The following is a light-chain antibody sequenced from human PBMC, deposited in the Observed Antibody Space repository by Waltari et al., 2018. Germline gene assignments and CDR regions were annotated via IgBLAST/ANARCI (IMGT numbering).Light chain of an antibody. V-gene: IGKV3-20*01. Sequence: EIVLTQSPGTLSLSPGERATLSCRASQSVSNSLLAWYQQKPGQAPRLLIYGAASRATGIPGRFSGSGSGTDFTLTISRLEPEDFTVYYCQQYGSSPETFGQGTKVEIK. CDR1: QSVSNSL. J-gene: IGKJ1*01. CDR3: QQYGSSPET. CDR2: GAA.